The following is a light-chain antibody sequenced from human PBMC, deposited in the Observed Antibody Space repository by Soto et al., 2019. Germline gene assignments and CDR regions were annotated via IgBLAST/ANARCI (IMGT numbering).Light chain of an antibody. CDR2: WAS. J-gene: IGKJ2*01. CDR3: QQYYRAPRT. V-gene: IGKV4-1*01. Sequence: DIVMTQSPDSLAVSLGERATINCTSGRSLFYSPHNKSYLAWYQQKVGQPPQMLIYWASTRESGVPDRFRCSGSGTDFTLTISSLQADDGAVYYCQQYYRAPRTFGQGTKVE. CDR1: RSLFYSPHNKSY.